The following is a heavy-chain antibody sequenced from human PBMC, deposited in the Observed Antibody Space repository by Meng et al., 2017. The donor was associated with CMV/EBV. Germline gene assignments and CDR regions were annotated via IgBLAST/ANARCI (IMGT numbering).Heavy chain of an antibody. CDR1: DYSFTSYW. V-gene: IGHV5-51*01. J-gene: IGHJ4*02. D-gene: IGHD2-2*02. Sequence: GESLEISWKGSDYSFTSYWIGWVRQMPGKVLEWMGIIYPGDSDTRYSPSFQGQVTISADKSISTAYLQWSSLKASDTAMYYCARLVPAAIFWDQWGQGTLVTVSS. CDR3: ARLVPAAIFWDQ. CDR2: IYPGDSDT.